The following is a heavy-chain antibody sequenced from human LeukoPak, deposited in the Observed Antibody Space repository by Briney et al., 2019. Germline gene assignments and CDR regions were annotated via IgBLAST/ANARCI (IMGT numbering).Heavy chain of an antibody. J-gene: IGHJ5*02. CDR2: ISSSSSYI. V-gene: IGHV3-21*04. CDR3: AKGTYYYGSGSYTPFDP. Sequence: PGGSLRLSCAASGFTFSSYSMNWVRQAPGKGLEWVSSISSSSSYIYYADSVKGRFTISRDNAKNSLYLQMNSLRTEDTALYYCAKGTYYYGSGSYTPFDPWGQGTLVTASS. CDR1: GFTFSSYS. D-gene: IGHD3-10*01.